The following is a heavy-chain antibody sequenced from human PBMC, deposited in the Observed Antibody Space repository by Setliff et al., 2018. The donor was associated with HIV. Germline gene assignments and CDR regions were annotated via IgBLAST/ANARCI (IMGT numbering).Heavy chain of an antibody. CDR1: GYSFTGHW. V-gene: IGHV5-51*01. Sequence: PGESLKISCKASGYSFTGHWIGWVRQMPGKGLEWMGIIYPPDSDTTYSPSFRGQVTISADKSINTAYLHWGRLKASDTAIYFCARLPFGSSDAFDIWGQGTVVTVSS. CDR3: ARLPFGSSDAFDI. CDR2: IYPPDSDT. J-gene: IGHJ3*02. D-gene: IGHD6-6*01.